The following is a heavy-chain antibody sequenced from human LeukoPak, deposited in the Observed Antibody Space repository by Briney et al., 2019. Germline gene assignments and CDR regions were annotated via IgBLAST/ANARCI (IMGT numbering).Heavy chain of an antibody. Sequence: GESLRLSCAASGFTFSSYAMHWVRQAPGKGLEWVAVISYDGSNKYCADSVKGRFTISRDNSKNTLYLQMNSLRAEDTAIYYCARAAMVRGVDYFDYWGQGTLVTVSS. J-gene: IGHJ4*02. V-gene: IGHV3-30-3*01. CDR1: GFTFSSYA. D-gene: IGHD3-10*01. CDR2: ISYDGSNK. CDR3: ARAAMVRGVDYFDY.